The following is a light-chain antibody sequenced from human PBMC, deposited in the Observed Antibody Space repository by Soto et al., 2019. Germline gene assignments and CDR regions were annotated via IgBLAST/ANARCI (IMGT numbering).Light chain of an antibody. Sequence: EIVLTQSPATLSLSPGERATLSCRASQSVSSYLAWYHQKPGQAPRLLIYDAANRATGIPARFSGSGSGTDFTLTISSLEPEDVAVYFCLQRSNWSTLGQGTRLEIK. CDR3: LQRSNWST. CDR1: QSVSSY. V-gene: IGKV3-11*01. J-gene: IGKJ5*01. CDR2: DAA.